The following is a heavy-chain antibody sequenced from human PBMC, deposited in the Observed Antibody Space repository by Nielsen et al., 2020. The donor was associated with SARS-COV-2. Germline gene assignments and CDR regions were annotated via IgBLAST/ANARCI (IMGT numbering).Heavy chain of an antibody. J-gene: IGHJ3*02. CDR2: IKQDGSEK. V-gene: IGHV3-7*01. Sequence: VGQRPGTGLEWVAYIKQDGSEKYYVDSVKGRFTISRDNAKNSLYLQMNSLRAEDTAVYYCARLPVVFGVVIMVPNDAFDIWGQGTMVTVSS. CDR3: ARLPVVFGVVIMVPNDAFDI. D-gene: IGHD3-3*01.